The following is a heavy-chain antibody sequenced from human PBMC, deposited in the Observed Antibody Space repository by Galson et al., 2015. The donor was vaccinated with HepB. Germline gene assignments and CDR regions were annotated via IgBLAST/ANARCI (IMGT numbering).Heavy chain of an antibody. D-gene: IGHD3-16*01. J-gene: IGHJ4*02. CDR2: ISSSGSYI. CDR3: ARDVGGYFDY. Sequence: SLRLSCAASGFTFSSYTMNWVRQAPGKGLEWVSSISSSGSYIYYADSVKGRFTISRDNAKKSLYLQMNSLRAEDTAVYYCARDVGGYFDYWGQGTLVTVSS. CDR1: GFTFSSYT. V-gene: IGHV3-21*01.